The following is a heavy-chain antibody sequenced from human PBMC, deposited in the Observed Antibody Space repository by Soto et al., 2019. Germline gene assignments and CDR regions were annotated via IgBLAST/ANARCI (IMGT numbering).Heavy chain of an antibody. V-gene: IGHV1-46*01. CDR1: GYTFTSYY. D-gene: IGHD3-22*01. CDR2: INPSGGST. J-gene: IGHJ6*02. CDR3: ARDRPYYCDSSGYYEGDYYYGMDV. Sequence: ASVKVSCKASGYTFTSYYMHWVRQAPGQGLEWMGVINPSGGSTSYAQKFQGRVTMTRDTSTSTVYMELSSLRSEDMAVYYCARDRPYYCDSSGYYEGDYYYGMDVWGQGTMVTVSS.